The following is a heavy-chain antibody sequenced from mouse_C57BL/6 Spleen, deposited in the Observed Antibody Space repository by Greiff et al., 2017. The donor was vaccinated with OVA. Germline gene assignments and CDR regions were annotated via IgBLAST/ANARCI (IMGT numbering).Heavy chain of an antibody. J-gene: IGHJ2*01. CDR1: GYTFTSYW. CDR2: IDPSDSET. V-gene: IGHV1-52*01. CDR3: ARAGYDGYYEGFED. D-gene: IGHD2-3*01. Sequence: QVQLQQPGAELVRPGSSVKLSCKASGYTFTSYWMHWVKQRPIQGLEWIGNIDPSDSETHYNQKFKDKATLTVDKSSSTAYMQLSSLTSEDSAVYYCARAGYDGYYEGFEDWGKGTTLTVSS.